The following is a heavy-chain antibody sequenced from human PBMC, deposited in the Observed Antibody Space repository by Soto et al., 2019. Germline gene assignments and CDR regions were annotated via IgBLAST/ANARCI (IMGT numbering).Heavy chain of an antibody. CDR2: ISSSSSYI. V-gene: IGHV3-21*01. CDR3: ARSSGWKTPPGY. J-gene: IGHJ4*02. Sequence: EVQLVESGGGLVKPGGSLRLSCAASGFTFSSYSMNWVRQAPGKGLEWVSSISSSSSYIYHADSVKGRFTISRDNAKNSLYLQMNSLRAEDTAVYYCARSSGWKTPPGYWGQGTLVTVSS. D-gene: IGHD6-19*01. CDR1: GFTFSSYS.